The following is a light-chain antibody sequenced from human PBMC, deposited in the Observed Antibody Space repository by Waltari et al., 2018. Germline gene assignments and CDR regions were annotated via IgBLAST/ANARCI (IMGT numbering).Light chain of an antibody. CDR2: SAS. CDR1: QDISSW. CDR3: QQGFSFPLT. V-gene: IGKV1D-12*01. Sequence: QMNQSQSSVSASLAYRVTITCRASQDISSWLAWYQQKPGKAPKVLIYSASSLRSGVPSRFSGSGSRTDFTLTISSLQPEDFAVYFCQQGFSFPLTFGPGTKVDMK. J-gene: IGKJ3*01.